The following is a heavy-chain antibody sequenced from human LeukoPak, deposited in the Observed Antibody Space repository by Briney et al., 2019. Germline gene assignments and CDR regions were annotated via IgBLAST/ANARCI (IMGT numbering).Heavy chain of an antibody. Sequence: PGGSLRLSCAASGFTFSTYWMSWVRQAPGKGLEWVANINEDGSEKYYVDSVKGRFTISRDNARNSLYVQMNSLRAEDTAVYYCAGTSGDPFNYWGQGTLVTVSS. CDR1: GFTFSTYW. V-gene: IGHV3-7*01. J-gene: IGHJ4*02. D-gene: IGHD4-17*01. CDR3: AGTSGDPFNY. CDR2: INEDGSEK.